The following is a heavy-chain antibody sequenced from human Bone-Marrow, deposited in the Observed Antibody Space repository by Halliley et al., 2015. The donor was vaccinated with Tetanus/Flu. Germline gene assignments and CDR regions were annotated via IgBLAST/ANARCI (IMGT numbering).Heavy chain of an antibody. J-gene: IGHJ6*02. CDR3: ARDHSWGMDV. Sequence: GVEWMGWISGYNGNARYAQRVQGRVTMTLDTSTNTAYMEMRSLRSDDTAVYFCARDHSWGMDVWGQGTTVTVSS. V-gene: IGHV1-18*01. CDR2: ISGYNGNA.